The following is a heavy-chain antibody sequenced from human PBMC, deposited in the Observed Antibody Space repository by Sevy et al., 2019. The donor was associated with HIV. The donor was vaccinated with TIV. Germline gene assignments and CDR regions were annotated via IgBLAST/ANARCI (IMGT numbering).Heavy chain of an antibody. V-gene: IGHV3-23*01. CDR2: FSFGCGKI. Sequence: GGSLRLSCAASGFTFSNYAMSWVRQAPGKGLEWVSTFSFGCGKINYADSVKGRFTISRDNAKNTLYLQMDSLRAEDTALYFCAREGCSKPHDYWGQGTLVTVSS. D-gene: IGHD2-2*01. CDR3: AREGCSKPHDY. CDR1: GFTFSNYA. J-gene: IGHJ4*02.